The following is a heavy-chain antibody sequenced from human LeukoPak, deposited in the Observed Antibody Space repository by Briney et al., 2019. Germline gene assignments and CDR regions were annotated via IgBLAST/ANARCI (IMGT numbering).Heavy chain of an antibody. CDR3: ARPGIAAAVDY. CDR2: IYPDDSET. D-gene: IGHD6-13*01. CDR1: GYKFTTDY. J-gene: IGHJ4*02. Sequence: GESLKISCEASGYKFTTDYIGWVRQMPGKGLEWMGIIYPDDSETNYSPSFEGQVTISVDKSVSTAYLQWSSLRASDTAIYYCARPGIAAAVDYWGQGTLVTVSS. V-gene: IGHV5-51*01.